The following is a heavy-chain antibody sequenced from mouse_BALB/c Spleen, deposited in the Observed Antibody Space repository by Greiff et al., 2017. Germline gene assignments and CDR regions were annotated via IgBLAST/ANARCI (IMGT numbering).Heavy chain of an antibody. V-gene: IGHV3-2*02. CDR3: ARESIYYGFAY. Sequence: VQLQQSGPGLVKPSQSLSLTCTVTGYSITSDYAWNWIRQFPGNKLEWMGYISYSGSTSYNPSLKSRISITRDTSKNQFFLQLNSVTTEDTATYYCARESIYYGFAYWGQGTLVTVSA. CDR2: ISYSGST. CDR1: GYSITSDYA. J-gene: IGHJ3*01. D-gene: IGHD2-1*01.